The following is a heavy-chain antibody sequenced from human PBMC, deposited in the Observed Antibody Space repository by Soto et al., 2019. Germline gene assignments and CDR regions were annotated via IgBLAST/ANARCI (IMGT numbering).Heavy chain of an antibody. CDR2: ISSSSSYI. J-gene: IGHJ4*02. V-gene: IGHV3-21*01. CDR3: ARGGYRPCPPDY. Sequence: GGSLRLSCAASGVTLRSYWMHWVRRAPGKGLEWVSSISSSSSYIYYADSVKGRFTISRDNAKNSLYLQMNSLRAEDTAVYYCARGGYRPCPPDYRGQGTLLTVSS. CDR1: GVTLRSYW. D-gene: IGHD5-18*01.